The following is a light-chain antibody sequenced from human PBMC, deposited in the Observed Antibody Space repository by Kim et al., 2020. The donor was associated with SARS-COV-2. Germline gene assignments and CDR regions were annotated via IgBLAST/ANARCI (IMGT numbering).Light chain of an antibody. Sequence: SLTISCTGASSDVSTYIFVTWYQQHPGKAPKLIIYDVINRPSGVSHRFSASKSGNTASLTISGLQADDEADYFCVSYTGSATLYVFGTGTTVNVL. J-gene: IGLJ1*01. CDR3: VSYTGSATLYV. CDR2: DVI. V-gene: IGLV2-14*03. CDR1: SSDVSTYIF.